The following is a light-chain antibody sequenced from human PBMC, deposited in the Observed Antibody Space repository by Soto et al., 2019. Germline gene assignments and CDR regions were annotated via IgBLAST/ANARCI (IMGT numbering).Light chain of an antibody. CDR1: QSVSSNY. CDR2: GVS. J-gene: IGKJ1*01. Sequence: ENVLTQSPGSLSLSPGERATLSCRASQSVSSNYLAWYQQKPGQAPRLLIFGVSSRATGTPDRFSGSGSGTDFTLTISRLEPEDSAVYHCQQYGGSPPTFGQGTKGEIK. V-gene: IGKV3-20*01. CDR3: QQYGGSPPT.